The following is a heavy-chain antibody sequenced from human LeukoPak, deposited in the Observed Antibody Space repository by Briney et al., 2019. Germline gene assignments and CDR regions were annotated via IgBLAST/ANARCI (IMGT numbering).Heavy chain of an antibody. CDR2: INNNGSNT. CDR3: AKDSRRAVAGTGEYFDY. D-gene: IGHD6-19*01. V-gene: IGHV3-74*01. CDR1: GFTFSSYW. Sequence: GGSLRLSCAASGFTFSSYWMHWVRQAPGKGLVWVSRINNNGSNTSYADSVKGRFTISRDNAKNSLYLQMNSLRAEDTALYYCAKDSRRAVAGTGEYFDYWGQGTLVTVSS. J-gene: IGHJ4*02.